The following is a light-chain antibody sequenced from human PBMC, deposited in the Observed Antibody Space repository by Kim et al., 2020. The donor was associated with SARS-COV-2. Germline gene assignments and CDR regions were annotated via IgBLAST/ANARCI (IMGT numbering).Light chain of an antibody. Sequence: NFMLTQPHSVSESPGKTVTISCTRSSGSIASNYVQWYQQRPGSAPTTVIYEDNRRPSGVPDRFSGSIDSSSNSASLTISGLKTEDDADYYCQSYDSNNWVFGGGTQLTVL. CDR2: EDN. CDR1: SGSIASNY. CDR3: QSYDSNNWV. J-gene: IGLJ3*02. V-gene: IGLV6-57*04.